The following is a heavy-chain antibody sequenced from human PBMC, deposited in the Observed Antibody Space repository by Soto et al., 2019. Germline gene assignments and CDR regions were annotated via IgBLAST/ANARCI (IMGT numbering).Heavy chain of an antibody. V-gene: IGHV4-59*01. D-gene: IGHD3-22*01. J-gene: IGHJ4*02. CDR2: IYYSGST. CDR3: ARSTYYYDSSGYDLIDY. Sequence: SETLSLTCTVSGGSISSYYWIWIRQPPGKGLEWIGYIYYSGSTNYNPSLKSRVTISVDTSKNQFSLKLSSVTAADTAVYYCARSTYYYDSSGYDLIDYWGQGTLVTVSS. CDR1: GGSISSYY.